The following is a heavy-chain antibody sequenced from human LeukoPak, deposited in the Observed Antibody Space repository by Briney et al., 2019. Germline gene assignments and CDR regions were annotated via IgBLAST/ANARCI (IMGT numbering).Heavy chain of an antibody. J-gene: IGHJ3*02. V-gene: IGHV3-33*01. CDR2: TWYDGTNK. CDR3: ASFGGPVVVVPAAARAPHEAFDI. CDR1: RFTLTSYG. D-gene: IGHD2-2*01. Sequence: GRSLRLSRVASRFTLTSYGMHWVRQAPGKGLEWVAVTWYDGTNKYYADSVKGRFTISRDNSKNTLVLQTIRLRAEDTAVYYCASFGGPVVVVPAAARAPHEAFDIWGQGTMVTVSS.